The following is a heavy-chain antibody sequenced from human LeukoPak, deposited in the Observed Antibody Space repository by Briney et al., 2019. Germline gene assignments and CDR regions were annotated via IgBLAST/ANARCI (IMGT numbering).Heavy chain of an antibody. D-gene: IGHD3-16*02. CDR2: ISSSSSYI. J-gene: IGHJ4*02. CDR3: ASAHYDYVWGSYRHSNFDY. V-gene: IGHV3-21*01. Sequence: GGSLRLSCAASGFTFSSYAMSWVRQAPGKGLEWVSSISSSSSYIYYADSVKGRFTISRDNAKNSLYLQMNGLRAEDTAVYYCASAHYDYVWGSYRHSNFDYWGQGTLVTVSS. CDR1: GFTFSSYA.